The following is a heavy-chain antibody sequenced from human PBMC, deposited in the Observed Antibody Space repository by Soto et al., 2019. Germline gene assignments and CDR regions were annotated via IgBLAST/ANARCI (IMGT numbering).Heavy chain of an antibody. Sequence: QVQLVQSGAEVKKPGSSVKVSCKASGGTFSSYAISWVRQAPGQGLEWMGGIIPIFGTANYAQKFQGRVTIPADESTSTAYMELSSLRSEDTAVYYCARDRPGYCSGGSCYVKGMDVWGQGTTVTVSS. CDR1: GGTFSSYA. CDR2: IIPIFGTA. CDR3: ARDRPGYCSGGSCYVKGMDV. J-gene: IGHJ6*02. D-gene: IGHD2-15*01. V-gene: IGHV1-69*01.